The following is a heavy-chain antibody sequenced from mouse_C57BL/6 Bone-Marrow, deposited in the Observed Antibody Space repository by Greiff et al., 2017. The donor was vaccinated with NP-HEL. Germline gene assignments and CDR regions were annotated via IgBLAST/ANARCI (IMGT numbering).Heavy chain of an antibody. Sequence: EVKLMESEGGLVQPGSSMKLSCTASGFTFSDYYMAWVRQVPEKGLEWVANINYDGSSTYYLDSLKSRFIISRDNAKNILYLQMSSLKSEDTATDYCARDRGYYGRAGYFDYWGQGTTLTVSS. V-gene: IGHV5-16*01. CDR3: ARDRGYYGRAGYFDY. CDR1: GFTFSDYY. J-gene: IGHJ2*01. D-gene: IGHD1-1*01. CDR2: INYDGSST.